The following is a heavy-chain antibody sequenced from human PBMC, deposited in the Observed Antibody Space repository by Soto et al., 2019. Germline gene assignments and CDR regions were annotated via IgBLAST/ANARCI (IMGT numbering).Heavy chain of an antibody. CDR2: ISYDGSNK. Sequence: GGSLRLSCAASGFTFSSYAMHWVRQAPGKGLEWVAVISYDGSNKYYADSVKGRFTISRGNSKNTLYLQMNSLRAEDTAVYYCARENSSGPPYYYYYGMDVWGQGTTVTVSS. J-gene: IGHJ6*02. V-gene: IGHV3-30-3*01. CDR1: GFTFSSYA. CDR3: ARENSSGPPYYYYYGMDV. D-gene: IGHD6-19*01.